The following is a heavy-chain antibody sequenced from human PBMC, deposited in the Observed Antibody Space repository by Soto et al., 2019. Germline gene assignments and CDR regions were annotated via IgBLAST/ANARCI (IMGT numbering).Heavy chain of an antibody. CDR1: GGSFSGYY. CDR2: INQSGSA. Sequence: QVQLQQWGAGLLRPSETLSLTCAIYGGSFSGYYWRWIRQPPGKGLEWIGEINQSGSATYNPSLTSLVTISVDRSKNQISLKMNSVTAADTAIYYCATDGDGRNYYSYGMDVWGQGTTVTVSS. V-gene: IGHV4-34*01. J-gene: IGHJ6*02. D-gene: IGHD3-10*01. CDR3: ATDGDGRNYYSYGMDV.